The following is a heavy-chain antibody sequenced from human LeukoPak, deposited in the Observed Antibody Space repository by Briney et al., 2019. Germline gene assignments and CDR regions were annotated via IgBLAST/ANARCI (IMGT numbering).Heavy chain of an antibody. CDR2: ISAYYGNT. CDR3: ARGRRAAAPFDP. V-gene: IGHV1-18*01. D-gene: IGHD6-13*01. CDR1: GYTFTNYG. Sequence: GASVKVSCKASGYTFTNYGISWVRQAPGQGLEWMGWISAYYGNTNYAQNLLGRVTMTTDTSTSTAYMELRSLRSDDTAVYYCARGRRAAAPFDPWGQGTLVTVSS. J-gene: IGHJ5*02.